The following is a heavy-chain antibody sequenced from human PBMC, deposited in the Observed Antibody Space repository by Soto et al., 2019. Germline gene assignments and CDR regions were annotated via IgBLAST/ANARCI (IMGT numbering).Heavy chain of an antibody. CDR2: ISASGDST. J-gene: IGHJ4*02. CDR3: AKGGSLTGYFTYDY. Sequence: EVQLLESGGGLVQPGGSLRLSCATSGFTLSNYAMNWVRQSPGKGLEWVSSISASGDSTYYPESVKCRFTVSRDNSKNTLYLQIDSLRAEDTAVYYCAKGGSLTGYFTYDYWGQGALVTVSS. CDR1: GFTLSNYA. V-gene: IGHV3-23*01. D-gene: IGHD3-9*01.